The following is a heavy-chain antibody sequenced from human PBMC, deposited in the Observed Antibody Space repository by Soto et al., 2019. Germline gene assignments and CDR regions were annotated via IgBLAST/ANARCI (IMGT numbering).Heavy chain of an antibody. CDR2: ISSSGTYT. V-gene: IGHV3-21*01. D-gene: IGHD1-1*01. Sequence: EVQLVESGGSMVKPGGSLRLSSAASGFTFSSYSMNWVRQAPGKGLEWVSSISSSGTYTYYADSVKGRFIISRDNAKYSLYLQMHSLRAEDTAVYYCARVYLTTTGTYYYGMDVWGQGTTVTVSS. CDR3: ARVYLTTTGTYYYGMDV. CDR1: GFTFSSYS. J-gene: IGHJ6*02.